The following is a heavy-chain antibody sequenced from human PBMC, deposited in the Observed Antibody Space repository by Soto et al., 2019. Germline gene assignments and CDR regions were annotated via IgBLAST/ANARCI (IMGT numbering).Heavy chain of an antibody. CDR2: IGTTDGT. CDR1: GFTVSSNF. D-gene: IGHD3-10*01. J-gene: IGHJ4*02. Sequence: EVQLVESGGGLVQPGGSLRLSCAASGFTVSSNFMSWFRQPPGKGLEWISVIGTTDGTYYASYVKGRFNISTDNFKNTLYLQMNSLRAEDTAVYFCARDPPGLGSYSYDHWGQGTLVTVSS. CDR3: ARDPPGLGSYSYDH. V-gene: IGHV3-66*01.